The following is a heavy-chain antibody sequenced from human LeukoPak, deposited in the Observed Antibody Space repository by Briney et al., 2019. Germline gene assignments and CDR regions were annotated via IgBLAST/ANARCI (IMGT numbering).Heavy chain of an antibody. CDR3: AKEYEGTYQPEY. Sequence: GGSLRLSCAASGFPFSSYGMYWVRQAPGKGLEWVAFIRYDGSSKYYGDSVKGRVTISRDNSKNTVSLQMRSLRLEDTGVYYCAKEYEGTYQPEYWGQGVRVTVCS. J-gene: IGHJ4*02. V-gene: IGHV3-30*02. D-gene: IGHD1-14*01. CDR1: GFPFSSYG. CDR2: IRYDGSSK.